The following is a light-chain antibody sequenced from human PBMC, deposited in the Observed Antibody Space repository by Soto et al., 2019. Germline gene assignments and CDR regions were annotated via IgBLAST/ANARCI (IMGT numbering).Light chain of an antibody. CDR3: QQYYTWPVT. CDR2: DAS. J-gene: IGKJ4*01. V-gene: IGKV3-15*01. CDR1: QSVTTN. Sequence: EVVMTQSPATVPALPGERVSVSCRASQSVTTNLAWYQHKPGPAPRLLLSDASTGASGIPPRFSGSGSGTEFTLTIDRLQSADFAVYYCQQYYTWPVTFGGGTKVDNK.